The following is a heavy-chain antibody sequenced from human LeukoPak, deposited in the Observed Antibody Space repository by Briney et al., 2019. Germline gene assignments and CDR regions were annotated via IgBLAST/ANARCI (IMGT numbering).Heavy chain of an antibody. Sequence: PGGSLRLSCAASGFTFSNYGMSWVRQAPGKGLEWVSAISGSGGSTYYADSVKGRFTISRDNSKNTLYLQMNSLRAEDTAVYYCAKDHWDIVVVPAAMLDYWGQGTLVTVSS. J-gene: IGHJ4*02. V-gene: IGHV3-23*01. D-gene: IGHD2-2*01. CDR3: AKDHWDIVVVPAAMLDY. CDR1: GFTFSNYG. CDR2: ISGSGGST.